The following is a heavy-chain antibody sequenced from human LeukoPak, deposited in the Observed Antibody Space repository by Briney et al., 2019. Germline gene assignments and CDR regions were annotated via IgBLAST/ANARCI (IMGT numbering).Heavy chain of an antibody. V-gene: IGHV3-23*01. J-gene: IGHJ6*02. Sequence: GGSLRLSGAASGLTFSSCAMTGVRQAPGKGLDWFSGISSSDGVTYYADSVKGRFTISRAKSKNTLYLPLDSLRAEDTAVYYCGSCTYYYPSSSYYGMDVWGQGTTVTVSS. CDR2: ISSSDGVT. D-gene: IGHD3-22*01. CDR3: GSCTYYYPSSSYYGMDV. CDR1: GLTFSSCA.